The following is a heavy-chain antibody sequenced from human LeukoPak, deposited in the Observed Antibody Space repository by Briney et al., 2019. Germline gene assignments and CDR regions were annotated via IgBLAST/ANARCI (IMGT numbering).Heavy chain of an antibody. J-gene: IGHJ4*02. CDR2: IWYDGSNK. V-gene: IGHV3-33*01. CDR1: GFTFSSYG. CDR3: ARGVGYSYGSGGNFDY. D-gene: IGHD5-18*01. Sequence: GGSLRLSCAASGFTFSSYGMHWVRQAPGKGLEWVAVIWYDGSNKYYADSVKGRFTISRDNSKNTLYLQMNSLRAEDTAVYYCARGVGYSYGSGGNFDYWGQGTLVTVSS.